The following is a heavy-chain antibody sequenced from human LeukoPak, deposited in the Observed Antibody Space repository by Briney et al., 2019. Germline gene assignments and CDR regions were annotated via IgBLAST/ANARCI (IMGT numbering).Heavy chain of an antibody. CDR3: ARDNPIVGATITLDY. Sequence: PGGSLRLSCAASGFTFSSYSMIWVRQAPGKGLEWISYISSSSSTIYYADSVKGRFTISRDNAKNSLYLQMNSLRDEDTAVYYCARDNPIVGATITLDYWGQGALVTVPS. V-gene: IGHV3-48*02. CDR1: GFTFSSYS. J-gene: IGHJ4*02. CDR2: ISSSSSTI. D-gene: IGHD1-26*01.